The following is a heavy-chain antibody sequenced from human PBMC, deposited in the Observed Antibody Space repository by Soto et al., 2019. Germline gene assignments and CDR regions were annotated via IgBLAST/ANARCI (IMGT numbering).Heavy chain of an antibody. D-gene: IGHD3-9*01. Sequence: GSLRLSCAASGFTFSSYAMHWVRQAPGKGLEWVAVISYDGSNKYYADSVKGRFTISRDNSKNTLYLQMNSLRAEDTAVYYCARDRNYDILTGYQMDYWGQGTLVNVS. J-gene: IGHJ4*02. CDR1: GFTFSSYA. CDR2: ISYDGSNK. V-gene: IGHV3-30-3*01. CDR3: ARDRNYDILTGYQMDY.